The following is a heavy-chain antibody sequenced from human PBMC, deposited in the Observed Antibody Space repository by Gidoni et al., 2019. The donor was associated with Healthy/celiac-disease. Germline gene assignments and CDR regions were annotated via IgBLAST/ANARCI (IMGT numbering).Heavy chain of an antibody. CDR2: INQSGST. D-gene: IGHD2-15*01. Sequence: QVQLQQWGAGLLKPSETLSLTCAVYGGSFRGYYWSWIRQPPGKGLEWIGEINQSGSTNYNPSLKSRVTISVDTSKNQFSLKLSSVTAADTAVYYCARGAVVVAIDYWGQGTLVTVSS. CDR1: GGSFRGYY. CDR3: ARGAVVVAIDY. V-gene: IGHV4-34*01. J-gene: IGHJ4*02.